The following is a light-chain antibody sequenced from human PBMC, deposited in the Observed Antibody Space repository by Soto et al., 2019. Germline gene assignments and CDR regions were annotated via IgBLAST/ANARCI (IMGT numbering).Light chain of an antibody. CDR2: DVS. J-gene: IGLJ2*01. CDR1: SSDVGGYNY. V-gene: IGLV2-14*01. CDR3: SSYTSIVV. Sequence: QSALTQPASVSGSPGQSITISCTGTSSDVGGYNYVSWYQQHPGKAPQLMIYDVSNRPSGVSNRFSGSKSGNTASLTISGLQAEDEADYYCSSYTSIVVFGGGTKLTVL.